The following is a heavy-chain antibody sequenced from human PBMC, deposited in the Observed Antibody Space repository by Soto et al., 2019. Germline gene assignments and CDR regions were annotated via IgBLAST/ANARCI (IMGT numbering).Heavy chain of an antibody. Sequence: LSLTCTVSGGSISSSSYYWGWIRQPPGKGLEWIGSIYYSGSTYYNPSLKSRVTISVDTSKNQFSLKLSSVTAADTAVYYCARHPYDILTGYYLGYFDYWGQGTLVTVSS. CDR2: IYYSGST. D-gene: IGHD3-9*01. CDR1: GGSISSSSYY. CDR3: ARHPYDILTGYYLGYFDY. J-gene: IGHJ4*02. V-gene: IGHV4-39*01.